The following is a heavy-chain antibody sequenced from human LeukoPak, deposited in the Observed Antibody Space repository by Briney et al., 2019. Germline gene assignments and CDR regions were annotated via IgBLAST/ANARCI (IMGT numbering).Heavy chain of an antibody. CDR2: ISGSGGST. CDR1: GFTFSSYA. Sequence: GYLRLSCAASGFTFSSYAMSWVRQAPGKGLEWVSAISGSGGSTYYADSVKGRFTISRDNSKNTLYLQMNSLRAEDTAVYYCAKTVSGYCSGGSCRTMDVWGQGTTVTVSS. D-gene: IGHD2-15*01. V-gene: IGHV3-23*01. J-gene: IGHJ6*02. CDR3: AKTVSGYCSGGSCRTMDV.